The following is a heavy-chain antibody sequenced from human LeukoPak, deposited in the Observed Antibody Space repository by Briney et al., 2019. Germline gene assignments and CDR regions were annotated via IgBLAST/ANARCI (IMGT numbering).Heavy chain of an antibody. CDR3: ARSLKLDAFDI. V-gene: IGHV4-59*08. D-gene: IGHD4-23*01. CDR2: IYYSGST. CDR1: GGSISSYY. J-gene: IGHJ3*02. Sequence: IPSETLSLTCTVSGGSISSYYWSWIRQPPGKGLEWIGYIYYSGSTNYNPSLKSRVTTSVDTSKNQFSLKLSSVTAADTAVYYCARSLKLDAFDIWGQGTMVTVSS.